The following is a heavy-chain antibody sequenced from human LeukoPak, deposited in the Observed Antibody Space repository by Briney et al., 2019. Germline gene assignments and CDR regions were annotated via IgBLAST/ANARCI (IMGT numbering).Heavy chain of an antibody. Sequence: GGSLRLSCAASAFTFSSYGMHWVRQAPGKGLEWVAFIRYDGSNKYYADSVKGRFAITRDNSKNTLFLQMNSLRAEDTAVYYCAREAIGTTKSDDAFDIWGQGTMVTVSS. D-gene: IGHD1-1*01. J-gene: IGHJ3*02. CDR3: AREAIGTTKSDDAFDI. V-gene: IGHV3-30*02. CDR2: IRYDGSNK. CDR1: AFTFSSYG.